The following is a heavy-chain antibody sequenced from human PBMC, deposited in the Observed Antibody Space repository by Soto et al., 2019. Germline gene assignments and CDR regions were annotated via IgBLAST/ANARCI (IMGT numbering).Heavy chain of an antibody. V-gene: IGHV1-2*02. CDR3: ARLSSGATIDSLYDYYGMDV. CDR1: GYTFTGYY. CDR2: INPNSGGT. Sequence: AASVKVSCKASGYTFTGYYMHWVRQAPGQGLEWMGWINPNSGGTNYAQKFQGRVTMTRDTSISTAYMEVRRVRSDSRSVYYCARLSSGATIDSLYDYYGMDVAGHGT. J-gene: IGHJ6*02. D-gene: IGHD5-12*01.